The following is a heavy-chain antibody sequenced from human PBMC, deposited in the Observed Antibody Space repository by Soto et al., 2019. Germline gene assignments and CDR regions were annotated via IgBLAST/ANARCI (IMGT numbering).Heavy chain of an antibody. J-gene: IGHJ5*02. CDR3: ARDNQVASSWYWFDP. V-gene: IGHV3-33*01. CDR1: GFTFSSYG. Sequence: GGSLRLSCAASGFTFSSYGMHWVRQAPGKGLEWVAVIWYDGSNKYYADSVKGRFTISRDNSKNTLYLQMNSLRAEDTAVYYCARDNQVASSWYWFDPCGQGTLVTVSS. D-gene: IGHD6-13*01. CDR2: IWYDGSNK.